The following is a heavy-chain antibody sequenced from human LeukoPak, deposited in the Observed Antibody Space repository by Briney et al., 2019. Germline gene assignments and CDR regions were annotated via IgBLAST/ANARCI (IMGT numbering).Heavy chain of an antibody. J-gene: IGHJ4*02. CDR1: GGSISNYY. CDR3: ARGEDYGDYSY. CDR2: IYYSGST. Sequence: SETLSLTCTVSGGSISNYYWSWIRHPPGKGLEWIGCIYYSGSTNYNPSLKSRVTISVDTSKDQFSLKLSSVTAADTAVYYCARGEDYGDYSYWGQGTLVTVSS. D-gene: IGHD4-17*01. V-gene: IGHV4-59*01.